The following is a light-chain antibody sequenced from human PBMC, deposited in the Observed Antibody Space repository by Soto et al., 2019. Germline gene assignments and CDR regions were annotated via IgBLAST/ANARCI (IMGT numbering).Light chain of an antibody. CDR2: GVT. Sequence: QPVLTQPASVSGSPGQSITISCTGTSSDIGGHDDVSWYQQHPGKVPKLLIYGVTDRPSGVSNRFSGSKSGNVASLTISGLQAEDEADYYCCSYTSDLTPYVFGTGTKVTVL. CDR3: CSYTSDLTPYV. V-gene: IGLV2-14*03. J-gene: IGLJ1*01. CDR1: SSDIGGHDD.